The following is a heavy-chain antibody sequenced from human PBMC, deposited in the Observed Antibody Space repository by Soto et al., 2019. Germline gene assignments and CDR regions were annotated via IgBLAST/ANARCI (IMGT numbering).Heavy chain of an antibody. J-gene: IGHJ4*02. CDR2: TRNKANSYTT. CDR3: CRRISGSDWYVLDY. D-gene: IGHD6-19*01. CDR1: GFTFSDHH. Sequence: GGSLRLSCAASGFTFSDHHMDWVRQAPGKGLEWVGRTRNKANSYTTEYAASVKGRFTISRDDSKNSLYLQMNSLKTEDTAVYYCCRRISGSDWYVLDYWGQGTLVTVSS. V-gene: IGHV3-72*01.